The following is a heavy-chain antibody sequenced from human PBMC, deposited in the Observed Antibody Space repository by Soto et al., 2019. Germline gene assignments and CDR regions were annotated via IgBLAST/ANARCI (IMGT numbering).Heavy chain of an antibody. V-gene: IGHV3-74*01. CDR3: VRTSLVVAAATREDY. D-gene: IGHD2-15*01. J-gene: IGHJ4*02. CDR2: INSDGSST. Sequence: PGGSLRLSCAASGFTFSSYSMNWVRQAPGKGLEWVSCINSDGSSTNYADSVKGRFTISRDNAKNTLYLQMNSLRAEDTAVYYCVRTSLVVAAATREDYWGQGTLVTVSS. CDR1: GFTFSSYS.